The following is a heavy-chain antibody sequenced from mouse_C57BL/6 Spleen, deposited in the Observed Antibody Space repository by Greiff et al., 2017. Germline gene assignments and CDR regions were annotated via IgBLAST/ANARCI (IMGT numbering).Heavy chain of an antibody. V-gene: IGHV1-69*01. D-gene: IGHD2-4*01. J-gene: IGHJ3*01. CDR3: ASRIYYDYSFAY. CDR2: IDPSDSYT. CDR1: GYTFTSYW. Sequence: QVQLQQSGAELVMPGASVKLSCKASGYTFTSYWMHWVKQRPGQGLEWIGEIDPSDSYTNYNQKFKGKSTLTVDKSSSTAYMQLSSLTSEDSAVYYCASRIYYDYSFAYWGQGTLVTVSA.